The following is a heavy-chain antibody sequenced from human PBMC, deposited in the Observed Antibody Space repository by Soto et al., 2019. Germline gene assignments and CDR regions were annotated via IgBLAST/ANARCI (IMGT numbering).Heavy chain of an antibody. CDR1: GYSFTSYW. J-gene: IGHJ5*02. D-gene: IGHD3-3*01. V-gene: IGHV5-51*01. Sequence: GESLKISCKGSGYSFTSYWIGWVRQMPGKGLEWMGIIYPGDSDTRYSPSFQGQVTISADKSISTAYLQWSSLKASDTAMYYCARARFGVVIMATNNWFDPWGQGTLVTVSS. CDR2: IYPGDSDT. CDR3: ARARFGVVIMATNNWFDP.